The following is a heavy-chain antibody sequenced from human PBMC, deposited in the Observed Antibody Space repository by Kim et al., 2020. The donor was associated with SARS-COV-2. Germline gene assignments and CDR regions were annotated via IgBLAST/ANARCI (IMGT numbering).Heavy chain of an antibody. D-gene: IGHD2-15*01. J-gene: IGHJ4*02. V-gene: IGHV3-21*01. CDR2: YI. CDR3: ARVSDRGYDY. Sequence: YINYADSVKGRFTISRDNAKNSLYLQMNSLRAEDTAVYYCARVSDRGYDYWGQGTLVTVSS.